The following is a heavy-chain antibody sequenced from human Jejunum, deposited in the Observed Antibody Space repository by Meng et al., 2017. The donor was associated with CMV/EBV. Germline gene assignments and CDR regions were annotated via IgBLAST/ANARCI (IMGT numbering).Heavy chain of an antibody. J-gene: IGHJ4*01. D-gene: IGHD2-8*02. CDR1: GYSFTDYY. Sequence: QGQWVQSGADVKNPGASVKVSCRASGYSFTDYYIHWVRQAPEQGLEWMGWISPNTGATNFARNFQGRVTMTRDTSVSATYMELSSLTSDDTAVYFCARDPGGSSPVFDYWGQGTLVTVSS. V-gene: IGHV1-2*02. CDR3: ARDPGGSSPVFDY. CDR2: ISPNTGAT.